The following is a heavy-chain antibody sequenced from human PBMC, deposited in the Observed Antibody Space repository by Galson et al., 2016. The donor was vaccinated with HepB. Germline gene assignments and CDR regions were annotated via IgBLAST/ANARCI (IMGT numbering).Heavy chain of an antibody. Sequence: SLRLSCAASGFTFGSYGMTWVRQAPGKGLAWVSAISDTGDSAHYADSVKGRFTISRDNSKNAMYLQMNGLRAEDTAFYYCAKDDDVIGYNPFDSWGQGTLVTVS. CDR2: ISDTGDSA. J-gene: IGHJ4*02. V-gene: IGHV3-23*01. CDR3: AKDDDVIGYNPFDS. CDR1: GFTFGSYG. D-gene: IGHD3-22*01.